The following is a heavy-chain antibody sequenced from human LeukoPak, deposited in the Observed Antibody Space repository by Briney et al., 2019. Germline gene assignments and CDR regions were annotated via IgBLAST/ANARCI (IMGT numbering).Heavy chain of an antibody. D-gene: IGHD3-9*01. CDR2: ISSSSSTI. CDR3: ARDAVYYDILTGLDY. CDR1: GFTFGSYS. J-gene: IGHJ4*02. V-gene: IGHV3-48*01. Sequence: GGSLRLSCAASGFTFGSYSMNWVRQAPGKGLEWVSYISSSSSTIYYADSVKGRFTISRDNAKNSLYLQMNSLRAEDTAVYYCARDAVYYDILTGLDYWGQGTLVTVSS.